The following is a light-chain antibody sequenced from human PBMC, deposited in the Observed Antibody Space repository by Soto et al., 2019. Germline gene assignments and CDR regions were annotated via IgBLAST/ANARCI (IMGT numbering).Light chain of an antibody. J-gene: IGLJ3*02. CDR2: EGS. CDR3: CSHAGSSTWV. Sequence: QSALTQPASVSGSPGQSITISCTGTSSDVGSYNLVSWYQQHPGKAPKLMIYEGSKRPSGVSNRFSGSKSGNTAALTISGLQAEDEGDYYCCSHAGSSTWVFGGGTTLNV. CDR1: SSDVGSYNL. V-gene: IGLV2-23*01.